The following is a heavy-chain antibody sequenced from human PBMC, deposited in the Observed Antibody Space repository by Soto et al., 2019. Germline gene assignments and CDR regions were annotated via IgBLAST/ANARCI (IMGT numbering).Heavy chain of an antibody. CDR3: ARAPWKGLTASSYAFDI. D-gene: IGHD1-1*01. Sequence: SETLSLPYTVSGDSLSSYYWSWIRQPAGKGLEWIGRIYTSGSTNYTPSLKRRVTMSVDTSKNQFSLKLSSVTAADTAVYYCARAPWKGLTASSYAFDISAQGTLVTVSS. CDR2: IYTSGST. CDR1: GDSLSSYY. V-gene: IGHV4-4*07. J-gene: IGHJ3*02.